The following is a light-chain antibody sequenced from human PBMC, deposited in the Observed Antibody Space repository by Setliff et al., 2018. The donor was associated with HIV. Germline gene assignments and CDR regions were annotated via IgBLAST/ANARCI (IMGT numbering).Light chain of an antibody. J-gene: IGKJ1*01. CDR1: QTVSSNY. CDR2: GAS. Sequence: EIVLTQSPGTLSLSPRERATLSCRASQTVSSNYLAWYQQKPGQAPRLLIYGASRRASGSPDRFSGSGSGTDFTLNISRLEPEDFAVYYCQQYSNSPLTFGQGTKV. CDR3: QQYSNSPLT. V-gene: IGKV3-20*01.